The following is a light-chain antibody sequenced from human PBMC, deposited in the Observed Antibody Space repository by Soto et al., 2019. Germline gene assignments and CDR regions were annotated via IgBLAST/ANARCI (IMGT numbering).Light chain of an antibody. Sequence: IQLTQSPSSLSASVGDRVTITFRASHGISSFLAWYQQKPGKAPNLLNYGASTLQSGVPSRFSSIGSGRDFTITIGSLQTEDFATYSCHLFNSLPIPFGPGTKVDIK. CDR2: GAS. CDR1: HGISSF. V-gene: IGKV1-9*01. J-gene: IGKJ3*01. CDR3: HLFNSLPIP.